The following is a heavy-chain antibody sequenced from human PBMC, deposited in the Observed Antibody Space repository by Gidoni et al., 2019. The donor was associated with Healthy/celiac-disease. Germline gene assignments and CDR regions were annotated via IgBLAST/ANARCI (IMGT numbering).Heavy chain of an antibody. CDR2: MNPNSGNT. V-gene: IGHV1-8*01. CDR1: GYTFTSYD. D-gene: IGHD2-21*02. J-gene: IGHJ4*02. CDR3: ARGGGVVVTAIPDY. Sequence: QVQLVQSGAEVKKPGASVQVSCKASGYTFTSYDINWVRQATGQGMEWMGWMNPNSGNTGYAQKFQGRVTMTRNTSIITAYMELSSLRSEDTAVYYCARGGGVVVTAIPDYWGQGTLVTVSS.